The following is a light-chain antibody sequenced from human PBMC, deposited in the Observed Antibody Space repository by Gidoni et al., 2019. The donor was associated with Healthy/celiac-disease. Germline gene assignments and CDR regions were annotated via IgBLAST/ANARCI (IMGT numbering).Light chain of an antibody. V-gene: IGKV1-39*01. Sequence: DIQITQSPSSLSASVGARVTITRRASQSISSYLNWYQQTPGKAPMLLIDAACSLQSGVTLSFSGSGSGTDVTLTISSLQPEDFATYYCQQSYSTLYSFGQGTKLEIK. CDR2: AAC. J-gene: IGKJ2*03. CDR1: QSISSY. CDR3: QQSYSTLYS.